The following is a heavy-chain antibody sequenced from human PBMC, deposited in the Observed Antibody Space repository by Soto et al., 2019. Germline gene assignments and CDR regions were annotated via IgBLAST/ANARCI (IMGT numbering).Heavy chain of an antibody. J-gene: IGHJ3*02. CDR3: TTRGDYDFWSGYYLFSAFDI. D-gene: IGHD3-3*01. CDR2: IKSKTDGGTT. V-gene: IGHV3-15*07. CDR1: GFTFSNAW. Sequence: PGGSLRLSCAASGFTFSNAWMNWVRQAPGKGLERVGRIKSKTDGGTTDYAAPVKGRFTISRDDSKNTLYLQMNSLKTEDTAVYYCTTRGDYDFWSGYYLFSAFDIWGQGTMVTVSS.